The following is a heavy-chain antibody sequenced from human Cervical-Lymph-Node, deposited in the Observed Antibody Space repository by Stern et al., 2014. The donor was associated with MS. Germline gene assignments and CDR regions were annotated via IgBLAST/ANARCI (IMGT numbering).Heavy chain of an antibody. Sequence: VHLVESGAEVTKPGSSVKVSCKASGGTISSNVISWVRQAPGQGLEWMGGIIPILSTVHYAQKFQGRVTITADASTSTAYMELTSLRSEDTAVYYCARAWGASDFYGMDVWGQGTTVTVSS. D-gene: IGHD1-26*01. CDR2: IIPILSTV. V-gene: IGHV1-69*01. J-gene: IGHJ6*02. CDR1: GGTISSNV. CDR3: ARAWGASDFYGMDV.